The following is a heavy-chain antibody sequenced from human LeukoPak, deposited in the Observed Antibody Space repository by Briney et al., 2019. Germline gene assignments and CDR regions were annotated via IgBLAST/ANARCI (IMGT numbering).Heavy chain of an antibody. CDR2: INTNTGNP. V-gene: IGHV7-4-1*02. J-gene: IGHJ5*02. CDR3: ARGLCSGGSCNGEHRFDP. Sequence: GASVKVSCKASGYTFTSYAVNWVRQAPGQGLEWMGWINTNTGNPTYAQGFTGRFVFSLDTSVSTAYLQISSLKAEDTAVYYCARGLCSGGSCNGEHRFDPWGQGTLVTVSS. D-gene: IGHD2-15*01. CDR1: GYTFTSYA.